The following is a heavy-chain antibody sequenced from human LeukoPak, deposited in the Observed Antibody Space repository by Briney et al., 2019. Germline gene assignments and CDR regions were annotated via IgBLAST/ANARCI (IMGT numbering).Heavy chain of an antibody. CDR2: IDSNGNT. CDR3: ARLAKCDGDCYSFDF. J-gene: IGHJ4*02. V-gene: IGHV4-59*11. D-gene: IGHD2-21*02. Sequence: PSETLSLTCAVSGDSISGHPGSGIRHPPGKGRDYSGFIDSNGNTNYNPSLKPRVNISVHTYTNQFSLNLDSVTAADTAVYYCARLAKCDGDCYSFDFWGQGLLVTVSS. CDR1: GDSISGHP.